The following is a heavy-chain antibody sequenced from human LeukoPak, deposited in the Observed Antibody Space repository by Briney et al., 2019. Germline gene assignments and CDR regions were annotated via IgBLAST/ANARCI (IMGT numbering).Heavy chain of an antibody. CDR3: AREVVAQTDY. Sequence: GGSLRLSCAASGFTFSDYYMSWIRQAPGKGLEWVSYIGTSGSTTYYADFVRGRFTISRDNARNSLYLQMNSLRAEDTAVYYCAREVVAQTDYWGQGTLVTVSS. CDR2: IGTSGSTT. CDR1: GFTFSDYY. J-gene: IGHJ4*02. D-gene: IGHD3-22*01. V-gene: IGHV3-11*04.